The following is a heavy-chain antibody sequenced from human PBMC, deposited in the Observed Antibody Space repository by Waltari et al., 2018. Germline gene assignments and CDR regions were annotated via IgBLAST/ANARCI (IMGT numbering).Heavy chain of an antibody. Sequence: QVQLVQSGAEVKKPGSSVKVSCKASGGTFSSYAISWVRQAPGKGLEWMGGIIPIFGTANYAQKFQGRVTITADESTSTAYMELSSLRSEDTAVYYCAREELRRNEGYYYYYGMDVWGQGTTVTVSS. CDR1: GGTFSSYA. CDR2: IIPIFGTA. V-gene: IGHV1-69*12. CDR3: AREELRRNEGYYYYYGMDV. D-gene: IGHD1-7*01. J-gene: IGHJ6*02.